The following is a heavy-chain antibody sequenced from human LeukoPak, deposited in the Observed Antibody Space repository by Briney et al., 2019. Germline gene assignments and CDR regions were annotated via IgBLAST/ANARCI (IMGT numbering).Heavy chain of an antibody. Sequence: SETLSLTCTVSGGSISSHYWSWIRQPAGKGLEWIGRIYTSGSTNYNPSLKSRVTMSVDTSKNQFSLKLSSVTPEDTAVYYCARWDHDLAHLDYWGQGTLVTVSS. CDR1: GGSISSHY. CDR2: IYTSGST. J-gene: IGHJ4*02. CDR3: ARWDHDLAHLDY. D-gene: IGHD1-1*01. V-gene: IGHV4-4*07.